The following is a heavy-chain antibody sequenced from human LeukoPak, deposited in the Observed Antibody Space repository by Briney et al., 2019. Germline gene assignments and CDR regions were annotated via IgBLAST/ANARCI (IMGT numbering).Heavy chain of an antibody. CDR3: ARGSQLWLPFDY. Sequence: SETLSLTCTVSGGSISSYYWSWIRQPPGKELEWIGYIYYSGSTNYNPSLKSRVTISVDTSKNQFSLKLSSVTAADTAVYYCARGSQLWLPFDYWGQGTLVTVSS. J-gene: IGHJ4*02. CDR1: GGSISSYY. V-gene: IGHV4-59*01. CDR2: IYYSGST. D-gene: IGHD5-18*01.